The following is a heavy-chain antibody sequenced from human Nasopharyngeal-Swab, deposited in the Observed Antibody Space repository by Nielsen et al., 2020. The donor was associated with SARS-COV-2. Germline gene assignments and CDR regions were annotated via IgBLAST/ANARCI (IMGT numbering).Heavy chain of an antibody. CDR3: AREIGSGFDP. D-gene: IGHD1-14*01. V-gene: IGHV3-30-3*01. Sequence: GGSLRLSCAASGFTFSSYATHWVRQAPGKGLEWVAVISYDGSNKYYADSVKGRFTISRDNSKNTLYLQMNSLRAEDTAVYYCAREIGSGFDPWGQGTLVTVSS. CDR2: ISYDGSNK. CDR1: GFTFSSYA. J-gene: IGHJ5*02.